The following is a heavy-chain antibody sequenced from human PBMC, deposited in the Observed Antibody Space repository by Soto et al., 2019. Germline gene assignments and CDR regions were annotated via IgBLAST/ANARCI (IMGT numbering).Heavy chain of an antibody. CDR3: HLYGY. D-gene: IGHD4-17*01. CDR2: IYTGGTT. CDR1: GFTVSSSNY. Sequence: GGSLRLSCVVSGFTVSSSNYMSWVRQAPGKGLEWVSVIYTGGTTYYADSVKGRFTISRDNSKNTLYLQMNSLRAEDTAVYYCHLYGYSGQRTLVTVSA. J-gene: IGHJ4*02. V-gene: IGHV3-53*01.